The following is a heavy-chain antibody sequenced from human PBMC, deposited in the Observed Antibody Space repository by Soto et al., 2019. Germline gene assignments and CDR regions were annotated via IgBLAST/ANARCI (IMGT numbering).Heavy chain of an antibody. CDR3: ARSTERWLPPFDY. V-gene: IGHV3-30-3*01. D-gene: IGHD5-12*01. CDR1: GFTLSSYA. J-gene: IGHJ4*02. CDR2: ISYDGSNR. Sequence: QVQLVASGGGVVQPGRSLRLSCAASGFTLSSYAMHWVRQAPGKGLEWVAVISYDGSNRYYADSVKGRFTISRDNPKNTVYLQMNSLRAEDTAVYYCARSTERWLPPFDYWGQGTLVTVSS.